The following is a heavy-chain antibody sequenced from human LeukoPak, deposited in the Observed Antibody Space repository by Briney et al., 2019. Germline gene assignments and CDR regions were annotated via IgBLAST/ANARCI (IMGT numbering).Heavy chain of an antibody. D-gene: IGHD6-6*01. CDR1: GGSISSGGYY. Sequence: SQTLSLTCTVSGGSISSGGYYWSWIRQHPGKGLEWIGYISYSGSASYNPSLRTRLTISIDTSKNQFTLTLSSVTAADTAVYYCARGDSSSPCYIDYWGQGILVTVSS. CDR2: ISYSGSA. CDR3: ARGDSSSPCYIDY. J-gene: IGHJ4*02. V-gene: IGHV4-31*03.